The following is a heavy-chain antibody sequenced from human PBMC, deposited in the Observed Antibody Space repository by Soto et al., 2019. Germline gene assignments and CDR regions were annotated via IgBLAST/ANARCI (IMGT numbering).Heavy chain of an antibody. Sequence: SETLSLTCAVYGGSFSGYYWSWIRQPPGKGLEWIGEINHSGSTNYNPSLKSRVTISVDTSKNQFSLKLSSVTAADTAVYYCARDYGGNPRGTFDYWGQGTLVIVSS. CDR2: INHSGST. D-gene: IGHD4-17*01. CDR1: GGSFSGYY. J-gene: IGHJ4*02. V-gene: IGHV4-34*01. CDR3: ARDYGGNPRGTFDY.